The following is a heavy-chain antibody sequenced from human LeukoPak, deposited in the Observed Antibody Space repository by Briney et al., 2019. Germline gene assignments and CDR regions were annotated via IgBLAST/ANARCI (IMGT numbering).Heavy chain of an antibody. Sequence: GGSLRLSCAASGFTFSSYSMNWVRQAPGKGLEWVSYISSSSSTIYYADSVKGRFTISRDNAKNSLYLQMNSLRAEDTAVYYCARDGDKRGYCSGGSCLRYNWFDPWGQGTLVTVSS. CDR3: ARDGDKRGYCSGGSCLRYNWFDP. CDR1: GFTFSSYS. J-gene: IGHJ5*02. V-gene: IGHV3-48*04. CDR2: ISSSSSTI. D-gene: IGHD2-15*01.